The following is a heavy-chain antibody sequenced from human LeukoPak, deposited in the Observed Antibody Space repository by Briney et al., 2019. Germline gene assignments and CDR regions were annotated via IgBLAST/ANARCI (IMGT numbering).Heavy chain of an antibody. V-gene: IGHV3-11*06. CDR3: ATAGNYRFDY. D-gene: IGHD1-7*01. J-gene: IGHJ4*02. CDR1: GFTFSDYY. Sequence: GGSLRLSCAASGFTFSDYYMSWIRQAPGKGLEWVSYISSSSSYIYYADSVKGRFTISRDNAKNTLYLQMDSLRADDTAVYYCATAGNYRFDYWGQGTLVTVSS. CDR2: ISSSSSYI.